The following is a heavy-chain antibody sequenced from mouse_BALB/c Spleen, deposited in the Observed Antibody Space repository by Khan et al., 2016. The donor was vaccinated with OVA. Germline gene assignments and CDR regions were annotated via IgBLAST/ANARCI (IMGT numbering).Heavy chain of an antibody. Sequence: VQLQQSGTVLARPGASVKMSCKASGYTFTSYWMHWVKQRPGQGLEWIGGIFPGNNDTTYNQKIKGRAKLTAVTSASTANMELRSLKNEDSAVYDCTRAGYGAFAYWGQGTLVTVSA. CDR3: TRAGYGAFAY. V-gene: IGHV1-5*01. J-gene: IGHJ3*01. CDR1: GYTFTSYW. CDR2: IFPGNNDT. D-gene: IGHD1-1*01.